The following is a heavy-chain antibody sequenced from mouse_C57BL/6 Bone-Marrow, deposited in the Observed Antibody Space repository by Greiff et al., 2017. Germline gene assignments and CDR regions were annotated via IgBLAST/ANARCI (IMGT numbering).Heavy chain of an antibody. Sequence: VQLKESGPGLVKPSQSLSLTCSVTGYSITSGYYWNWIRQFPGNKLEWMGYISYDGSNNYNPSLKNRISITRDTSKNQFFLKLNSVTTEDTATDYCAREGGIYYLWYFDVWGTGTTVTVAS. CDR3: AREGGIYYLWYFDV. J-gene: IGHJ1*03. V-gene: IGHV3-6*01. CDR2: ISYDGSN. CDR1: GYSITSGYY. D-gene: IGHD1-1*01.